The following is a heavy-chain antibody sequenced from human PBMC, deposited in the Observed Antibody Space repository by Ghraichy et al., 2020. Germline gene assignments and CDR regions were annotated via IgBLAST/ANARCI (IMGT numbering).Heavy chain of an antibody. Sequence: GESLNISCAASGFTFSDYYMSWIRQAPGKGLEWVSYISSSGSTIYYADSVKGRFTISRDNAKNSLYLQMNSLRAEDTAVYYCARDMSIAARPLDYWGQGTLVTVSS. CDR2: ISSSGSTI. J-gene: IGHJ4*02. V-gene: IGHV3-11*01. CDR3: ARDMSIAARPLDY. D-gene: IGHD6-6*01. CDR1: GFTFSDYY.